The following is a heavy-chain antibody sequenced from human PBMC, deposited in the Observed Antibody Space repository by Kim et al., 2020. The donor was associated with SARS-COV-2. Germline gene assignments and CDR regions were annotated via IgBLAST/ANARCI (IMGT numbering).Heavy chain of an antibody. J-gene: IGHJ4*02. V-gene: IGHV3-9*01. CDR3: AKDFSSTGWYLDS. D-gene: IGHD6-19*01. Sequence: YSDSVKGRFSISRDNAKNSLYLQMNSLKPEDTAFYYCAKDFSSTGWYLDSWGQGTLVSVSS.